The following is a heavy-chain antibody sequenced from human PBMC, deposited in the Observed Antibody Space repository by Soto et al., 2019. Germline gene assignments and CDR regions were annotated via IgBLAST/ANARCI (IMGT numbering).Heavy chain of an antibody. CDR3: ARIKYCSSTSCYDGDWFDP. J-gene: IGHJ5*02. Sequence: SETLSLTCAVSGGSISSSNWWSWVRQPPGKGLEWIGEIYHSGSTNYNPSLKSRVTISVDKSKNQFSLKLSSVTAADTAVYYCARIKYCSSTSCYDGDWFDPWGQGTLVTVS. V-gene: IGHV4-4*02. D-gene: IGHD2-2*01. CDR1: GGSISSSNW. CDR2: IYHSGST.